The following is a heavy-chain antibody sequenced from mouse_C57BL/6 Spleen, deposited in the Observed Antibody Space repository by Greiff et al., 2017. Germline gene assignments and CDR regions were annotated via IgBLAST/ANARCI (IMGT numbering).Heavy chain of an antibody. CDR3: ARSLTGTRVFAY. CDR1: GYTFTSYW. V-gene: IGHV1-69*01. Sequence: QVQLQQSGAELVMPGASVKLSCKASGYTFTSYWMHWVKQRPGQGLEWIGEIDPSDSYTNYNQKFKGKSTLTVDKSSSTAYMQLSSLTSEDSAVYYCARSLTGTRVFAYWGQGTLVTVSA. CDR2: IDPSDSYT. D-gene: IGHD4-1*01. J-gene: IGHJ3*01.